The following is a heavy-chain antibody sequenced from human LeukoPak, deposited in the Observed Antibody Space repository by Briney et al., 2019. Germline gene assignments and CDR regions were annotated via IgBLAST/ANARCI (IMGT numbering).Heavy chain of an antibody. CDR1: GFTFSSYS. Sequence: PGGSLGLSCAASGFTFSSYSMNWVRQAPGKGLEWVSSISSSSSYIYYADSVKGRFTISRDNAKNSLYLQMNSLRAEDTAVYYCARVGGGSFETYYFDYWGQGTLVTVSS. D-gene: IGHD1-26*01. J-gene: IGHJ4*02. V-gene: IGHV3-21*01. CDR3: ARVGGGSFETYYFDY. CDR2: ISSSSSYI.